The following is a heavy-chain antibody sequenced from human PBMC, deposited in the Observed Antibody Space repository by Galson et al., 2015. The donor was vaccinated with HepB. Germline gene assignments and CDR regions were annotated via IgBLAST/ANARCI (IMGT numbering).Heavy chain of an antibody. CDR3: ARDRANYYYYYAMDV. CDR1: GGTFGSYT. Sequence: SVKVSCKASGGTFGSYTISWVRQAPGQGLEWMGGIIPIFETANYAQKFQGSVTITADESAGTAYMEISSLRSDDTAVYCCARDRANYYYYYAMDVWGQGTTVTVSS. V-gene: IGHV1-69*13. CDR2: IIPIFETA. J-gene: IGHJ6*02.